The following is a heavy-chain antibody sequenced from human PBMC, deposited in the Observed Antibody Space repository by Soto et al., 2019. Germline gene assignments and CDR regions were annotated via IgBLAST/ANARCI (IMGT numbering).Heavy chain of an antibody. CDR1: GGSFSGYY. CDR3: ARVGCTNGVCYMGPGLQNWFDP. CDR2: INHSGST. V-gene: IGHV4-34*01. Sequence: SETLSLTCAVYGGSFSGYYWSWIRQPPGKGLEWIGEINHSGSTNYNPSLKSRVTISVDTSKNQFSLKLGSVTAADTAVYYCARVGCTNGVCYMGPGLQNWFDPWGQGTLVTVSS. J-gene: IGHJ5*02. D-gene: IGHD2-8*01.